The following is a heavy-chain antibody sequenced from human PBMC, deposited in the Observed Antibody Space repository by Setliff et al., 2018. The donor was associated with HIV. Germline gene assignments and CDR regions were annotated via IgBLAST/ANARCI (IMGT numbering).Heavy chain of an antibody. V-gene: IGHV1-69*10. CDR2: IVPILGIA. CDR1: GGTFSNYA. CDR3: ARIPTGGAFDI. Sequence: GASVKVSCKASGGTFSNYAFSWVRQAPGQGLEWMGAIVPILGIANSAQKFQGRVTITTDESTNTAYMELSSLRSEDTAVYYCARIPTGGAFDIWGQGTVVTVSS. J-gene: IGHJ3*02. D-gene: IGHD7-27*01.